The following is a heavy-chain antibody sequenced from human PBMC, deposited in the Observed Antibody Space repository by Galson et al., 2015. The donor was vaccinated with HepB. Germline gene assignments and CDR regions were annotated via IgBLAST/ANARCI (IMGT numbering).Heavy chain of an antibody. D-gene: IGHD3-22*01. CDR3: AKEVGLGYYYNGMDV. Sequence: SLRLSCAASGFTFSNYAINWVRQAPGKGLEWVSGISSRGGNTYYADSVKGRFTISRDNSKNTLYLQMNSLRVEDTAVYYCAKEVGLGYYYNGMDVWGHGTTVTVSS. CDR2: ISSRGGNT. V-gene: IGHV3-23*01. CDR1: GFTFSNYA. J-gene: IGHJ6*02.